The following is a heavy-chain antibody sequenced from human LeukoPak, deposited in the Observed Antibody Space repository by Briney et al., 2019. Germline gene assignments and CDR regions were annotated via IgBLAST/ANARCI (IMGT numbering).Heavy chain of an antibody. D-gene: IGHD3-9*01. V-gene: IGHV4-59*12. CDR3: ARELEYYDILTGLDV. CDR2: IYYSGST. CDR1: GGTISSSY. Sequence: SETLSLTCTVSGGTISSSYWSWIRQPPGKGLEWIGYIYYSGSTNYNPSLKSRVTISVDTSKNQFSLKLSSVTAADTAVYYCARELEYYDILTGLDVWGKGTTVTVSS. J-gene: IGHJ6*04.